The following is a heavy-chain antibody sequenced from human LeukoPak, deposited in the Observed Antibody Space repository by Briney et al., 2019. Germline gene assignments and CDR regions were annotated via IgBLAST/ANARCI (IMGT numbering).Heavy chain of an antibody. J-gene: IGHJ4*02. D-gene: IGHD3-22*01. CDR3: ARSPARGYYDSSVLFVR. Sequence: ASVKVSCKASVGTFSSYAISWVRQAPGQGLEWMGGIIPIFGTANYAQKFQGRVTITTDESTSTAYMELSSLRSEDTAVYYCARSPARGYYDSSVLFVRWGQGTLVTVSS. CDR1: VGTFSSYA. V-gene: IGHV1-69*05. CDR2: IIPIFGTA.